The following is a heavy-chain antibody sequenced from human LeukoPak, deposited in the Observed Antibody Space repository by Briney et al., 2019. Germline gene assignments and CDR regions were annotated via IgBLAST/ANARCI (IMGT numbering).Heavy chain of an antibody. CDR3: ARLGAYYYDSSGYYYNRYFDY. D-gene: IGHD3-22*01. V-gene: IGHV4-38-2*01. CDR2: IYHSGST. Sequence: PSETPSLTCAVSGYSISSGYYWGWIRQPPGKRLEWIGSIYHSGSTYYNPSLKSRITISVDTSKNHFSLKLTSVTAADTAVYYCARLGAYYYDSSGYYYNRYFDYWGQGTLVTVSS. J-gene: IGHJ4*02. CDR1: GYSISSGYY.